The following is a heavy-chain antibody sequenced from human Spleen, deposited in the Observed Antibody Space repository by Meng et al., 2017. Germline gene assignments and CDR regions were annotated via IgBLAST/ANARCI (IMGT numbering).Heavy chain of an antibody. CDR2: INHSGST. J-gene: IGHJ4*02. V-gene: IGHV4-34*01. CDR1: GGSFSDYY. D-gene: IGHD4-11*01. Sequence: QVQLPQWGVGLLKPSGTLSPPFVGSGGSFSDYYWSWIRQPPGKGLEWIGEINHSGSTNYNPSLESRATISVDTSQNNLSLKLSSVTAADSAVYYCARGPTTMAHDFDYWGQGTLVTVSS. CDR3: ARGPTTMAHDFDY.